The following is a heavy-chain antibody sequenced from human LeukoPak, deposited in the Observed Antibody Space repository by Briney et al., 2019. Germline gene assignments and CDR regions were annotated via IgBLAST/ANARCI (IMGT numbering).Heavy chain of an antibody. CDR3: AKGSYYYDSADYFDY. CDR1: GFTFSSYA. D-gene: IGHD3-22*01. J-gene: IGHJ4*02. V-gene: IGHV3-23*01. CDR2: LSGSGGDT. Sequence: GGSLRLSCAASGFTFSSYAMSWVRQAPGKGLEWVSTLSGSGGDTYYADSVKGRVTISRDNSKNTLYLQMNSLRAEDTAVYHCAKGSYYYDSADYFDYWGQGTLVTVSS.